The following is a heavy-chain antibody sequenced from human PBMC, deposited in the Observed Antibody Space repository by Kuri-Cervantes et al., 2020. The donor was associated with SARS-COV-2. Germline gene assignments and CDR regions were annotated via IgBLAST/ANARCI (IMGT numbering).Heavy chain of an antibody. CDR2: ISSSSSYI. CDR3: ARGVLDYDFWSGYYLDY. CDR1: GFTFSDYY. V-gene: IGHV3-11*06. D-gene: IGHD3-3*01. Sequence: GESLKISCAASGFTFSDYYMSWIRQAPGKGLEWVSSISSSSSYIYYADSVKGRFTISRDNSKNTLYLQMNSLRAEDTAVYYCARGVLDYDFWSGYYLDYWGQGTLVTVSS. J-gene: IGHJ4*02.